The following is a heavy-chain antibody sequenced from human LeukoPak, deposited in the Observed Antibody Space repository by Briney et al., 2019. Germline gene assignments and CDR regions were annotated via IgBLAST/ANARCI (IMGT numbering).Heavy chain of an antibody. V-gene: IGHV3-23*01. CDR3: AKDSGTYYYGSGSEGDY. J-gene: IGHJ4*02. D-gene: IGHD3-10*01. CDR1: GFTFSSYA. CDR2: ISGSGGST. Sequence: GGSLRLSCAASGFTFSSYAMSWVRQAPGKGLEWVSAISGSGGSTYYADSVKGRFTISRDNSKNTLYLQMNSLRAEDTAVYYCAKDSGTYYYGSGSEGDYWGQGTLVTVSS.